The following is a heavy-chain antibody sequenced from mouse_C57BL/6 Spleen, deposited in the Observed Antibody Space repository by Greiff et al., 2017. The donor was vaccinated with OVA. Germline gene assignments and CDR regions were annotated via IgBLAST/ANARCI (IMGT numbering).Heavy chain of an antibody. J-gene: IGHJ1*03. CDR1: GYTFTSYW. D-gene: IGHD1-1*01. Sequence: QVQLKQPGAELVRPGSSVKLSCKASGYTFTSYWMHWVKQRPIQGLEWIGNIDPSDSETHYNQKFKDKATLTVDKSSSTAYMQLSSLTSEDSAVYYCARPYGSSHWYFDVWGTGTTVTVSS. CDR2: IDPSDSET. CDR3: ARPYGSSHWYFDV. V-gene: IGHV1-52*01.